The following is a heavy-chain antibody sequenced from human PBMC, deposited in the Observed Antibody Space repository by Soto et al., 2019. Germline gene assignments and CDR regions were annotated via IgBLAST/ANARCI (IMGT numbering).Heavy chain of an antibody. J-gene: IGHJ4*02. CDR2: IWYDGSNK. V-gene: IGHV3-33*01. D-gene: IGHD5-18*01. CDR1: GFPFSSYG. Sequence: ESGGGVVQPGRSLRLSCAASGFPFSSYGMHWVRQAPGRGLEWVALIWYDGSNKYYADSVKGRFTISRDNSKNTLYLQMNSLRAEDTAVYYCVRDRGYSSLDYWGPGTLVTVSS. CDR3: VRDRGYSSLDY.